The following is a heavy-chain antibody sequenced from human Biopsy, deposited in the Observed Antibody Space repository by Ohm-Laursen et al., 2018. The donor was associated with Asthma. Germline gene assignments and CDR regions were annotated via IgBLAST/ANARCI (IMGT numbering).Heavy chain of an antibody. CDR2: IDPNSGGT. V-gene: IGHV1-2*06. D-gene: IGHD3-16*01. CDR1: GDSFSNYA. CDR3: ARIKIRIGAGTDRYFDL. Sequence: VSSVKVSCKASGDSFSNYAISWVRQAPGQGLEWMGRIDPNSGGTNYAQKFLGRVTMTRDTSVNTAFMVLSRLRSDDTAVYYCARIKIRIGAGTDRYFDLWGRGTLVTVSS. J-gene: IGHJ2*01.